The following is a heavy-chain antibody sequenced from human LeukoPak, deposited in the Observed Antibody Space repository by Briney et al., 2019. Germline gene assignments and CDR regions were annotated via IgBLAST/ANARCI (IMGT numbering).Heavy chain of an antibody. CDR1: GFTFSSYS. Sequence: VKPGGSLRLSCAASGFTFSSYSMNWVRQAPGKGLEWVSSITRSNYIYYADSVKGRFTISRDNAKNSLYLQMNSLRAEDTAVYYCARETGYFDYWGQGTLVTVSS. CDR2: ITRSNYI. CDR3: ARETGYFDY. J-gene: IGHJ4*02. V-gene: IGHV3-21*06.